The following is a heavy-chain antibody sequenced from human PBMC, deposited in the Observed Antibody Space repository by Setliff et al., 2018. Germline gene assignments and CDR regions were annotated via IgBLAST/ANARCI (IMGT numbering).Heavy chain of an antibody. CDR3: ASSSGWIPWIQH. V-gene: IGHV3-9*01. CDR2: INWSGEII. Sequence: GGSLRLSCEVSGFTFDNHAMHWIRQAPGKGLEWVSGINWSGEIIGYADSVKGRFTFSRDNAKNSLFLQMNNLRAEDTALYYCASSSGWIPWIQHWGPGTLVTVSS. J-gene: IGHJ1*01. D-gene: IGHD3-10*01. CDR1: GFTFDNHA.